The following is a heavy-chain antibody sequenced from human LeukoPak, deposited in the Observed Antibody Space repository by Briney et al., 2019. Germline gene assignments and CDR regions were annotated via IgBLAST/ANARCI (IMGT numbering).Heavy chain of an antibody. CDR1: GGTFSSYT. J-gene: IGHJ6*03. CDR3: ARRGARGYYYMDV. Sequence: ASVKVSCKASGGTFSSYTISWVRQAPGHGLEWMGRIIPILGIANYAQKFQGRVTITADKSTSTAYMELSSLRSEDTAVYYCARRGARGYYYMDVWGKGTTVTVSS. D-gene: IGHD1-26*01. CDR2: IIPILGIA. V-gene: IGHV1-69*02.